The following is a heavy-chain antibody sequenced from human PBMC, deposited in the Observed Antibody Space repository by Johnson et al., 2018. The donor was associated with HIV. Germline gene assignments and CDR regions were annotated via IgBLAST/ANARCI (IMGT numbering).Heavy chain of an antibody. CDR3: ARDQWMAGDAFDI. CDR1: GFTFSSYA. D-gene: IGHD5-24*01. V-gene: IGHV3-30*04. J-gene: IGHJ3*02. CDR2: ISYDGSNK. Sequence: QVQLVESGGGVVQPGRSLRLSCAASGFTFSSYAMHWVRQAPGKGLEWVAVISYDGSNKYYADSVKGRFTISRDNSKNTLYLQMNSLRAEDTAVYYCARDQWMAGDAFDIWGQGTMVTVSS.